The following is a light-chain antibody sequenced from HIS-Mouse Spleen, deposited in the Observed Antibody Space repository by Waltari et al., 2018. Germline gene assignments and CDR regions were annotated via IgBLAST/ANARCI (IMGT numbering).Light chain of an antibody. V-gene: IGLV2-8*01. J-gene: IGLJ3*02. CDR2: EVS. CDR1: SSDVGGYNY. CDR3: SSYAGSNNLRV. Sequence: QSALTQPPSASGSPGQSVTISCTGTSSDVGGYNYVSWYQQHPGKAPKLMIYEVSTRPSGFPDRFSGSKSGTTASLTVSGLQAEDEADYYCSSYAGSNNLRVFGGGTKLTVL.